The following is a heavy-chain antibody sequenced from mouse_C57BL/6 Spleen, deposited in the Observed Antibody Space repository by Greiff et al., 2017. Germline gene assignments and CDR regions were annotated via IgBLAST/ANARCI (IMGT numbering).Heavy chain of an antibody. D-gene: IGHD2-4*01. CDR2: ISSGSSTI. V-gene: IGHV5-17*01. J-gene: IGHJ4*01. CDR1: GFTFSDYG. CDR3: ARRYYDYDGGYAMDY. Sequence: EVQVVESGGGLVKPGGSLKLSCAASGFTFSDYGMHWVRQAPEKGLEWVAYISSGSSTIYYADTVKGRFTISRDNAKNTLFLQMTSLRSEDTAMYYCARRYYDYDGGYAMDYRGQGTSVTVSS.